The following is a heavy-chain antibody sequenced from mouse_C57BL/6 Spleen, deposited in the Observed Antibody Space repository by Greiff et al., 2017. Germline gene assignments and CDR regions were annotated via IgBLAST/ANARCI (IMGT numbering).Heavy chain of an antibody. CDR2: IDPSDSYT. D-gene: IGHD1-1*01. CDR1: GYTFTSYW. CDR3: TSHYYGSSPWYFEV. J-gene: IGHJ1*03. Sequence: QVQLQQPGAELVMPGASVKLSCKASGYTFTSYWMHWVKQRPGQGLEWIGEIDPSDSYTNYNQKFKGKTTLTVDKSSSTAYMQLSSLTSEDSAVYYCTSHYYGSSPWYFEVWGTGTTVTVSS. V-gene: IGHV1-69*01.